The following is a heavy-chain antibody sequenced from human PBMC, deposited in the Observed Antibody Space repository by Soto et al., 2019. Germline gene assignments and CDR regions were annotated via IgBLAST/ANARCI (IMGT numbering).Heavy chain of an antibody. CDR1: GFSLSTYK. V-gene: IGHV3-21*01. CDR3: ARADY. J-gene: IGHJ4*02. CDR2: ISSSSDYV. Sequence: PGGSLRLSCAASGFSLSTYKMNWVRQAPGKGLEWVSSISSSSDYVHYADSVKGRFTISRDNAKNSLSLQMNSLRAEDTAVYYCARADYWGQGALVTVSS.